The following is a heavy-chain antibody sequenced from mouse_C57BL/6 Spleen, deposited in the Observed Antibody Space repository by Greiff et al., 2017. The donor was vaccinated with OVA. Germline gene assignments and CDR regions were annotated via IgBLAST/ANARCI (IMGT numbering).Heavy chain of an antibody. D-gene: IGHD1-1*01. V-gene: IGHV5-17*01. J-gene: IGHJ2*01. CDR1: GFTFSDYG. CDR3: ARDYYAGDY. CDR2: ISSGSSTI. Sequence: DVKLVESGGGLVKPGGSLKLSCAASGFTFSDYGMHWVRQAPEKGLEWVAYISSGSSTIYYADTVKGRFTISRDNAKNTLFLQMTILRSSDTAMYYCARDYYAGDYWGQGTTLTVSS.